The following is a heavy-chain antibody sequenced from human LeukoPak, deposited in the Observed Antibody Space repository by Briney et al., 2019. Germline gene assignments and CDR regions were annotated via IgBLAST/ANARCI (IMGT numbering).Heavy chain of an antibody. CDR1: GFTFSDDY. D-gene: IGHD6-13*01. CDR3: ARLKYTSSWHYFFDD. J-gene: IGHJ4*02. CDR2: ISSSGSSI. Sequence: GGSLRLSCAASGFTFSDDYMSWIRQAPGKGLEWVSYISSSGSSIYYGDSVKGRFTVSRDNAKNSLYLQMNSLRADDTVMYYCARLKYTSSWHYFFDDWGQGTLVTVSS. V-gene: IGHV3-11*04.